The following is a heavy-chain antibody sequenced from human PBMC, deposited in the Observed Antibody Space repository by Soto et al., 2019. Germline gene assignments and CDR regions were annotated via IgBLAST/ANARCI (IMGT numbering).Heavy chain of an antibody. D-gene: IGHD3-16*01. Sequence: SETLSLTCTVSGYSISSYYWSWICQPPGKGPKRIRSVYHSGTTNYNASVEMPVTISLDTIRNQISLKVNPVTSADTAVYYCATRPPGGIWCGVFDYWSEGSLVT. V-gene: IGHV4-59*01. CDR1: GYSISSYY. CDR3: ATRPPGGIWCGVFDY. J-gene: IGHJ4*02. CDR2: VYHSGTT.